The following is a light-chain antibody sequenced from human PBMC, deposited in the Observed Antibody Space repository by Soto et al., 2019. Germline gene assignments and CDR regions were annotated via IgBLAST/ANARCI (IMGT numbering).Light chain of an antibody. Sequence: DIQMTQSPSSLSACVGDRVSITCRASQGISNYLAWYQQKPGKVPEILIYAASTLRSGVPSRFSGGGSGTDFTLTISSLQPGDVATYYCQKYNSAPLTFCGGTKVEIK. V-gene: IGKV1-27*01. CDR2: AAS. CDR1: QGISNY. CDR3: QKYNSAPLT. J-gene: IGKJ4*01.